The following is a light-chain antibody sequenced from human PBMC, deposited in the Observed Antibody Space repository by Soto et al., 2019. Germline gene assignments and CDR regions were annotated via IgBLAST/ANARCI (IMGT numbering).Light chain of an antibody. J-gene: IGKJ5*01. CDR2: HAS. Sequence: EIVMTQSPGTLSVSPGERATLSCRASQTVNSNLAWYQQKPGQAPRLLIFHASTRATGVPARFSGSGSGSDFTLTISFLQSEDFAVYFCQQYNNWPRITFGPGTRLEI. CDR3: QQYNNWPRIT. V-gene: IGKV3-15*01. CDR1: QTVNSN.